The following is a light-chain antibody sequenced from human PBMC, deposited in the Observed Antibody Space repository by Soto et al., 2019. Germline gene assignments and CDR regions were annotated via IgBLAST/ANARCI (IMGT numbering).Light chain of an antibody. CDR1: QAISSY. V-gene: IGKV1-9*01. J-gene: IGKJ4*01. CDR3: QQLNSYPLT. CDR2: AAS. Sequence: DIQLTQSPSFVSASAGDRVTISCRASQAISSYLAWYQQKPGKAPKLLIYAASTLQTGVPSRFSGSGAGTEFPLTISSLEPEDFATYYCQQLNSYPLTFGGGAVVEI.